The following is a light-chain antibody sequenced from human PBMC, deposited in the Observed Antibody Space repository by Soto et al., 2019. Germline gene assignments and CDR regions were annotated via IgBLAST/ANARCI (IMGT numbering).Light chain of an antibody. Sequence: QSALAQPPSASGSPGQSGTISCTGTSSDVGAYNYVSWYQQHPGKAPKLIIYDVSQRPSGVPDRFSGSKSGNTASLTVSGLQAEDEAVYYCNSFAGSAHVVFGGGTKLTVL. CDR1: SSDVGAYNY. CDR2: DVS. CDR3: NSFAGSAHVV. J-gene: IGLJ2*01. V-gene: IGLV2-8*01.